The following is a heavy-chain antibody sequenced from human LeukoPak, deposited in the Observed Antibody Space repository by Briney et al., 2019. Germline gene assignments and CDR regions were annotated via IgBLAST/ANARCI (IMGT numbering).Heavy chain of an antibody. CDR1: GFSFSSYW. D-gene: IGHD3-16*01. CDR2: IKPDGSDK. Sequence: GGSLRLSCAASGFSFSSYWMNWVRQAPGKGLEWVANIKPDGSDKYYVDSVKGRFTISRDNAKNSLYLQMNSLRAEDTAVYYCTAGALGHWGRGTLINVSS. V-gene: IGHV3-7*01. J-gene: IGHJ4*02. CDR3: TAGALGH.